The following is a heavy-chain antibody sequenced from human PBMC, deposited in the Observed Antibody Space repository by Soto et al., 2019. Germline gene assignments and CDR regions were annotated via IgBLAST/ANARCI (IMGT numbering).Heavy chain of an antibody. V-gene: IGHV4-31*03. D-gene: IGHD4-17*01. CDR3: ARDSFTVTTFDYYGMAV. J-gene: IGHJ6*02. Sequence: SETLSLTCTVSGGCISSGGYYWSWIRQHPGKGLEWIGYIYYSGSTYYNPSLKSRVTISVDTSKNQFSLKLSSVTAAGTAVYYCARDSFTVTTFDYYGMAVWGQGTTVT. CDR2: IYYSGST. CDR1: GGCISSGGYY.